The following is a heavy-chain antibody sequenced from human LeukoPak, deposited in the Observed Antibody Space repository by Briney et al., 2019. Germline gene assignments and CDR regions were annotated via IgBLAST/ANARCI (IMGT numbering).Heavy chain of an antibody. CDR1: GYTFTGYY. Sequence: ASVKVSCKASGYTFTGYYMHWVRQAPGQGLEWMGWISAYNGNTNYAQKLQGRVTMTTDTSTSPAYMELRSLRSDDTSVYYCARDLRQFDYWGQGTLVTVSS. CDR2: ISAYNGNT. CDR3: ARDLRQFDY. D-gene: IGHD5/OR15-5a*01. V-gene: IGHV1-18*04. J-gene: IGHJ4*02.